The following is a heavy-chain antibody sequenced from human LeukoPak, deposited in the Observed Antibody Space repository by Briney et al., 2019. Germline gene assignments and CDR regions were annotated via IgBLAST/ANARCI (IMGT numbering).Heavy chain of an antibody. Sequence: PGGSLRLSCAASGFTFSSYTMNWVRQPPGKGLEWVSNIGTSSTTIYYADSVKGRFTISRDNSKNTLYLQMNSLRAEDTAVYYCARDGFNYWGQGTLVTVSS. CDR2: IGTSSTTI. CDR3: ARDGFNY. CDR1: GFTFSSYT. J-gene: IGHJ4*02. V-gene: IGHV3-48*01.